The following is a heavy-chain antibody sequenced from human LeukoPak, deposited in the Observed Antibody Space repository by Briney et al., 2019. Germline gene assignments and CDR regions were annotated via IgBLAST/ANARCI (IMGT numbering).Heavy chain of an antibody. CDR1: GGSISSYY. CDR3: ARGPLTVTRGFDP. D-gene: IGHD4-17*01. V-gene: IGHV4-59*12. CDR2: IYYSGGT. J-gene: IGHJ5*02. Sequence: SETLSLTCTVSGGSISSYYWSWIRQPPGKGLEWIGYIYYSGGTNYNPSLKSRVTISVDKSKNQFSLKLSSVTAADTAVYYCARGPLTVTRGFDPWGQGTLVTVSS.